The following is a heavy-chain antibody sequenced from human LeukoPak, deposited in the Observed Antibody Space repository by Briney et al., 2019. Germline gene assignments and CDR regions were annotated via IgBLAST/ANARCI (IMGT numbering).Heavy chain of an antibody. V-gene: IGHV1-69*13. CDR2: IIPIFGTA. CDR3: ARATTVTTLDYYYYYMDV. D-gene: IGHD4-17*01. Sequence: GASVKVSCKASGGTFSSYAISWVRQAPGQGLEWMGGIIPIFGTANYAQKFQGRVTITADESTSTAYMELSSLRSDDTAVYYCARATTVTTLDYYYYYMDVWGKGTTVTISS. CDR1: GGTFSSYA. J-gene: IGHJ6*03.